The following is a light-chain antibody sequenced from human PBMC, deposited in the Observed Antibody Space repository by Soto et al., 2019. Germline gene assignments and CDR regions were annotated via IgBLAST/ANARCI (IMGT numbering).Light chain of an antibody. CDR3: QQYGTSPYN. CDR2: VAS. V-gene: IGKV3-20*01. Sequence: EIVLTQSPGTLSLSPGDRATLSCRASQSVASNYVAWCQQKPGQPPRLLIYVASSRATGIPDRFSGSGSGTDFTLTITGLEPEDFAVYYCQQYGTSPYNFGQGTKLEIK. CDR1: QSVASNY. J-gene: IGKJ2*01.